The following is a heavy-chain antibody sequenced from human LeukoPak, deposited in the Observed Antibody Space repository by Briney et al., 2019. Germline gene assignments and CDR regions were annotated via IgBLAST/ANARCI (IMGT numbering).Heavy chain of an antibody. CDR1: GFTFSSCW. V-gene: IGHV3-74*01. CDR2: INSDGSST. J-gene: IGHJ6*02. D-gene: IGHD5-18*01. CDR3: ARGRYGDTAMGYYYYGMDV. Sequence: GGSLRLSCAASGFTFSSCWMHWVRQAPGKGLVWVSRINSDGSSTSYADSVKGRFTISRDNAKNTLYLQMNSLRAEDTAVYYCARGRYGDTAMGYYYYGMDVWGQGTTVTVSS.